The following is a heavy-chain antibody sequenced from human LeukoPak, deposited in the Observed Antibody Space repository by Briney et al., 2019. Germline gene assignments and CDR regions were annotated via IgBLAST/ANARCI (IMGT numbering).Heavy chain of an antibody. Sequence: ASVKVSCKASGYTFTGYYMHWVRQAPGQGLEWMGRINPNSGGTNYAQKFQGRVTMTRDTSISTAYMELSRLRSDDTAVYYCARDITIFGVGPDAFDIWGQGTMVTVSS. CDR3: ARDITIFGVGPDAFDI. CDR2: INPNSGGT. CDR1: GYTFTGYY. D-gene: IGHD3-3*01. V-gene: IGHV1-2*06. J-gene: IGHJ3*02.